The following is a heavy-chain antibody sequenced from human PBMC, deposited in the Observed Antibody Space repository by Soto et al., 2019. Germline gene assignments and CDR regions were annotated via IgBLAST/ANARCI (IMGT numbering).Heavy chain of an antibody. V-gene: IGHV1-18*01. CDR2: ISAYNGNT. CDR3: ATTAGYSGYDGAFDI. D-gene: IGHD5-12*01. J-gene: IGHJ3*02. Sequence: ASVKVSCKASGYTFTSYGISWVRQAPGQGLEWMGWISAYNGNTNYAQKLQGRVTMTTDTSTSTAYMELRSLRSDDTAVYYCATTAGYSGYDGAFDIGGQGTMVTVPS. CDR1: GYTFTSYG.